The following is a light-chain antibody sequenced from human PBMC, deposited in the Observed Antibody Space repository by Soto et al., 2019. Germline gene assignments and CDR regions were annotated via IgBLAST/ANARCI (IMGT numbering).Light chain of an antibody. J-gene: IGLJ2*01. CDR1: SSTIGRNF. V-gene: IGLV1-47*02. CDR3: AAWDDSLSGVV. Sequence: QSVLTQPPSASGAPGQRVTISCSGSSSTIGRNFVSWYQQLPGTAPKVLIYSNSQRPSGVPDRFSGSRSGTSASLAISGLRSDDEADYYCAAWDDSLSGVVFGGGTKLTVL. CDR2: SNS.